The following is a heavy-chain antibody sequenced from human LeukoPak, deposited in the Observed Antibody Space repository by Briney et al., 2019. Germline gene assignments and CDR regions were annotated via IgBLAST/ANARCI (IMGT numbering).Heavy chain of an antibody. D-gene: IGHD5-12*01. V-gene: IGHV4-61*02. J-gene: IGHJ4*02. CDR3: ASTRDGYNYRRYYFDY. Sequence: SETLSLTCAVSGGSISSASNYWGWIRQPPGKGLEWIGRIYTSGSTNYNPSLKSRVTMSVDTSKNQFSLKLSSVTAADTAVYYCASTRDGYNYRRYYFDYWGQGTLVTVSS. CDR1: GGSISSASNY. CDR2: IYTSGST.